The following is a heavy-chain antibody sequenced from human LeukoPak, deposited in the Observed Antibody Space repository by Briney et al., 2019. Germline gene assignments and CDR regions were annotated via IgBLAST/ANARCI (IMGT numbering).Heavy chain of an antibody. J-gene: IGHJ3*02. CDR2: ISGSGGST. CDR3: AKSEGYCSGGSCYGAFDI. CDR1: GFTFSSYA. Sequence: GGSLRLSCAASGFTFSSYAMSWVRQAPGKGREGFSAISGSGGSTYYADSVKGRFTISRDNSKNTLYLQMNSLRAEDTAVYYCAKSEGYCSGGSCYGAFDIWGQGTMVTVSS. V-gene: IGHV3-23*01. D-gene: IGHD2-15*01.